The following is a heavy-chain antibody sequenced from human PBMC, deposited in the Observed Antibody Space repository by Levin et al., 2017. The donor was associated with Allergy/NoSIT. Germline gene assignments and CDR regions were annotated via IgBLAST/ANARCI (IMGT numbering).Heavy chain of an antibody. V-gene: IGHV3-30*18. CDR1: GFTFSSYG. CDR3: AKVGDSSSWYVEGPFDY. D-gene: IGHD6-13*01. J-gene: IGHJ4*02. CDR2: ISYDGSNK. Sequence: GESLKISCAASGFTFSSYGMHWVRQAPGKGLEWVAVISYDGSNKYYADSVKGRFTISRDNSKNTLYLQMNSLRAEDTAVYYCAKVGDSSSWYVEGPFDYWGQGTLVTVSS.